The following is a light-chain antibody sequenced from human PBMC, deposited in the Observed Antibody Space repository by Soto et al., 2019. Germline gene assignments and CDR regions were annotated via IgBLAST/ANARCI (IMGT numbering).Light chain of an antibody. Sequence: DIQMTQSPSSLSASVGDRVTITCRASQDISHYLAWYQQKPWKVPRLLSFGASTLRSGVKSRFSGSGSGTDFTLTISSLQPEDVSTDYCEKYNIAPWTFGQGTQV. CDR2: GAS. CDR1: QDISHY. V-gene: IGKV1-27*01. CDR3: EKYNIAPWT. J-gene: IGKJ1*01.